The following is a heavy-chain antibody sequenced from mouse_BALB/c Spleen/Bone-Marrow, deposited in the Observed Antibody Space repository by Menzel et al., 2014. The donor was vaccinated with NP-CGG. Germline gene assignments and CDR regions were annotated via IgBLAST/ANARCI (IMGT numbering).Heavy chain of an antibody. CDR2: IDPANGNT. D-gene: IGHD2-10*02. CDR3: TRGYGNYALYYYAMDY. CDR1: GFNIKDTY. Sequence: EVQLQQSGAELVKPGASVKLSCTASGFNIKDTYMHWVKQRPEQGLEWIGRIDPANGNTKYDPKFQGKATITADTSSNTAYLQLSSLTSEDTAVYYCTRGYGNYALYYYAMDYWGQGTSATVSS. V-gene: IGHV14-3*02. J-gene: IGHJ4*01.